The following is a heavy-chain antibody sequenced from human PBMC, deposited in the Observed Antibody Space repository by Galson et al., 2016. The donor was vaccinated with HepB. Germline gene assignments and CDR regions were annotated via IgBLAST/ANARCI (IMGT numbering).Heavy chain of an antibody. CDR2: IYWADDK. V-gene: IGHV2-5*02. D-gene: IGHD2-2*01. Sequence: PALVKPTQTLTLTCPFPGFSFTSPRMGVGWVRQPPGKALEWLALIYWADDKHSRPSLNSSLTITRDTSKTQVLLTMTNVDPVDTGTYFCAHRRPPDAGDWFDACGQGTVVTVSS. CDR1: GFSFTSPRMG. J-gene: IGHJ5*02. CDR3: AHRRPPDAGDWFDA.